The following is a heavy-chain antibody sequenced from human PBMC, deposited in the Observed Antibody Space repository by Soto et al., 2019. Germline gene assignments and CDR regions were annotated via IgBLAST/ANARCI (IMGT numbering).Heavy chain of an antibody. CDR3: ARVVPGAEAWFGP. J-gene: IGHJ5*02. D-gene: IGHD2-2*01. Sequence: GASVKVSCKASGGTFSSYAISWVRQAPGQPLEWLGWISLYSDGTNYAQKFQGRVSMTTDTSTTTAYMELSSLRSDDTAVYYCARVVPGAEAWFGPWGQGTLVTVSS. CDR2: ISLYSDGT. CDR1: GGTFSSYA. V-gene: IGHV1-18*01.